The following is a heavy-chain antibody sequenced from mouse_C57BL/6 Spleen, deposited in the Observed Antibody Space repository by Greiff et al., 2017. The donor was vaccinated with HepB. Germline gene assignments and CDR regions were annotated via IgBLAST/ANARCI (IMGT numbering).Heavy chain of an antibody. D-gene: IGHD2-3*01. V-gene: IGHV1-55*01. Sequence: VQLQQSGAELVKPGASVKMSCKASGYTFTSYWITWVKQRPGQGLEWIGDIYPGSGSTNYNEKFKSKATLTVDTSSSTAYMQLSSLTSEDSAVYYCARSALYDGYYWYFDVWGTGTTVTVSS. CDR3: ARSALYDGYYWYFDV. J-gene: IGHJ1*03. CDR1: GYTFTSYW. CDR2: IYPGSGST.